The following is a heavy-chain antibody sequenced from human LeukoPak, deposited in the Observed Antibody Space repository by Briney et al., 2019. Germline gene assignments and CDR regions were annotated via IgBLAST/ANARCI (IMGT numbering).Heavy chain of an antibody. V-gene: IGHV3-30*02. J-gene: IGHJ1*01. CDR1: GFSFSSYG. Sequence: PGGSLRLSCAASGFSFSSYGMHWVRQAPGKGLEWVAFIRYDGSNQYYADSVKGRFSISRDISKNTVYVQMNSLRTDDTAMYYCAKDPRGYSLASMGEYFQHWGQGTLVIVS. D-gene: IGHD5-12*01. CDR3: AKDPRGYSLASMGEYFQH. CDR2: IRYDGSNQ.